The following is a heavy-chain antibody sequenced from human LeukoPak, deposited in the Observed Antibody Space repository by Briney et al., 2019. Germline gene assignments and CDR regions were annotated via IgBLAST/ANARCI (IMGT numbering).Heavy chain of an antibody. D-gene: IGHD2-2*01. CDR1: GGSISSSTYY. V-gene: IGHV4-39*01. J-gene: IGHJ4*02. CDR2: IYYSGST. Sequence: SEPLSLTCTVSGGSISSSTYYWGWIRPPPGKGLEWIGSIYYSGSTYYNPSLKSRVTISIDTSKNQFSLKLTSVTAADTAVYYCARLFSSSYSGYWGQGTLVTVS. CDR3: ARLFSSSYSGY.